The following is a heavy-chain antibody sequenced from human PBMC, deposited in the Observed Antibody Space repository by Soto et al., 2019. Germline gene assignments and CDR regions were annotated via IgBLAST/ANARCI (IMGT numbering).Heavy chain of an antibody. D-gene: IGHD1-1*01. CDR3: AKDRSGTTADAFDI. Sequence: EVQLLESEGGLVQPGGSLRLSCAASGFPFSTYALNWVRQAPGKGLEWVSTITNSGGITYYADSVKGRFSISRDNSQNTLYLQMNSLRAEDTAIYYCAKDRSGTTADAFDIWGQGTMVTVSS. CDR1: GFPFSTYA. CDR2: ITNSGGIT. J-gene: IGHJ3*02. V-gene: IGHV3-23*01.